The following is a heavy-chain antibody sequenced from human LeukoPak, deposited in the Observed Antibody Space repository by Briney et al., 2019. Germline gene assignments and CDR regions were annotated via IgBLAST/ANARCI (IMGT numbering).Heavy chain of an antibody. D-gene: IGHD4-11*01. Sequence: GGSLRLSCAASGFTFSSYAMSWVRQAPGKGLEWVSAISGSGGSTYYADSVKGRFTISRDNSKNTLYLQMNSLRAEDTAVYYCARDLYRDSLPVSWFDPWGQGTLVTVSS. V-gene: IGHV3-23*01. CDR1: GFTFSSYA. CDR2: ISGSGGST. CDR3: ARDLYRDSLPVSWFDP. J-gene: IGHJ5*02.